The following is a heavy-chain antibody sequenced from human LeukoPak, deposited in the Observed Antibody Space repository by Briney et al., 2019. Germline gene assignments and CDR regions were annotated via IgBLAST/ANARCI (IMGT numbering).Heavy chain of an antibody. Sequence: ASVKVSCKASGYTFTGYHMHWVRQAPGQGLEWMGRINPSSGDTNYAQKFQGRVTMTRDTSISTAYMELSRLRSDDTAVYYCARDYCSSTSCLFDYWGQGTLVTVSS. J-gene: IGHJ4*02. CDR2: INPSSGDT. D-gene: IGHD2-2*01. V-gene: IGHV1-2*06. CDR1: GYTFTGYH. CDR3: ARDYCSSTSCLFDY.